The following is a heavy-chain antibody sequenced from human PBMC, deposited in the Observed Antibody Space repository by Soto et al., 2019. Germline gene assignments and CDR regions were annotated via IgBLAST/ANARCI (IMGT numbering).Heavy chain of an antibody. J-gene: IGHJ5*02. Sequence: PGWSLRLSCAASGFTFSSYGMHWVRQAPGKGLEWVAVISYDGSNKYYADSVKVRFTISRDNSKNTLYLQMNSLRAEDTAVYYCAKDRGPDIVVVVAATGFDPWGQGTLVTVSS. CDR2: ISYDGSNK. CDR1: GFTFSSYG. CDR3: AKDRGPDIVVVVAATGFDP. V-gene: IGHV3-30*18. D-gene: IGHD2-15*01.